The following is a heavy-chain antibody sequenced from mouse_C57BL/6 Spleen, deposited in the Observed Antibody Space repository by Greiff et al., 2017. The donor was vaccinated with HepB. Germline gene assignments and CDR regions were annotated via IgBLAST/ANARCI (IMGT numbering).Heavy chain of an antibody. CDR2: IYPGSGST. V-gene: IGHV1-55*01. D-gene: IGHD2-4*01. CDR3: ARCGLPQNYAMDY. CDR1: GYTFTSYW. J-gene: IGHJ4*01. Sequence: QVQLQQSGAELVKPGASVKMSCKASGYTFTSYWITWVKQRPGQGLEWIGDIYPGSGSTNYNEKFKSKATLTVDTSSSTAYMQLSSLTSEDSAVYYCARCGLPQNYAMDYWGQGTSVTVSS.